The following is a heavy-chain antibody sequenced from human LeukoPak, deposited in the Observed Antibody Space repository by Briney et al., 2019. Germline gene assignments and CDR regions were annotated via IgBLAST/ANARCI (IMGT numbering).Heavy chain of an antibody. D-gene: IGHD5-24*01. CDR1: GFSLSTSGMC. CDR2: IDWDDDR. V-gene: IGHV2-70*11. CDR3: ARSSRDHYYIYGMDV. J-gene: IGHJ6*02. Sequence: SGPALVKPTQTLTLTCSFSGFSLSTSGMCVSWIRQPPVKALEWLARIDWDDDRYYNASLKTRLTICTDTSKNQVVLTMTNMDPVDTATYYCARSSRDHYYIYGMDVWGQGTTVTVSS.